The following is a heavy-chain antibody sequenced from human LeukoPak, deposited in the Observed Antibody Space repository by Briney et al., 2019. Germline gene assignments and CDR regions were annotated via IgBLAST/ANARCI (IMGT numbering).Heavy chain of an antibody. V-gene: IGHV3-23*01. CDR3: AKDRGAATIRGIDY. CDR1: GFSFSSYG. Sequence: TGGSLRLSCAASGFSFSSYGMSWVRQAPGKGLEWVSAISGSGGSTYYADSVKGRFTISRDNSKNTLYLQMNSLRAEDTAVHYCAKDRGAATIRGIDYWGQGTLVTVSS. D-gene: IGHD5-12*01. CDR2: ISGSGGST. J-gene: IGHJ4*02.